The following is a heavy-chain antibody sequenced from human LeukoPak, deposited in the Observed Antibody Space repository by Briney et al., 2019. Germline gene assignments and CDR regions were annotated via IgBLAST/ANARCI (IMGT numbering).Heavy chain of an antibody. CDR3: ARDKEGNWFDP. V-gene: IGHV1-18*01. Sequence: ASVKVSCKASGYTFTSYGISWVRQAPGQGLEWMGWISAYNGNTNYAQKLQDRVTTTTDTSTSTAYMELRSLRSDDTAVYYRARDKEGNWFDPWGQGTLVTVSS. J-gene: IGHJ5*02. CDR2: ISAYNGNT. CDR1: GYTFTSYG.